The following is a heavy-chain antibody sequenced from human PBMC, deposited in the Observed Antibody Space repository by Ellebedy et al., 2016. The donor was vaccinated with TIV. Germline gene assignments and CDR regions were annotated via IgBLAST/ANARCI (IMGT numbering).Heavy chain of an antibody. V-gene: IGHV3-7*01. Sequence: GESLKISCGTSGFTFSNYWMTWVRQAPGKGLEWVANIKQDGSEKYYVDSVKGRFSISRDNTKNSLYLQMNSLTDEDTAVYYCARDQWLGRAYYFDSWGQGTLATVSS. CDR2: IKQDGSEK. J-gene: IGHJ4*02. CDR1: GFTFSNYW. D-gene: IGHD6-19*01. CDR3: ARDQWLGRAYYFDS.